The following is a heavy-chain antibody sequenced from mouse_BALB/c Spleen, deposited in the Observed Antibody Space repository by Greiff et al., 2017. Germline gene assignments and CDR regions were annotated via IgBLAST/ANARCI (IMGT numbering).Heavy chain of an antibody. CDR3: ASGEDFYYFDY. CDR2: ISSGGST. V-gene: IGHV5-6-5*01. CDR1: GFTFSSYA. J-gene: IGHJ2*01. Sequence: DVKLVESGGGLVKPGGSLKLSCAASGFTFSSYAMSWVRQTPEKRLEWVASISSGGSTYYPDSVKGRFTISRDNARNILYLQMSSLRSEDTAMYYCASGEDFYYFDYWGQGTTLTVSS.